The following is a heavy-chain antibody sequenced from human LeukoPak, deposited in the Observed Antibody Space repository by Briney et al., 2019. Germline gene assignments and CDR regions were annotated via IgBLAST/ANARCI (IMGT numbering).Heavy chain of an antibody. D-gene: IGHD3-22*01. CDR3: ARPSDSSGYYYYYYMDV. CDR1: GGTFSSYA. Sequence: SVKVSCKASGGTFSSYAISWVRQAPGQGLEWMGGIIPIIGTANYAQKFQGRVTITTDESTSTAYMELSSLRSEDTAVYYCARPSDSSGYYYYYYMDVWGKGTTVTVSS. V-gene: IGHV1-69*05. J-gene: IGHJ6*03. CDR2: IIPIIGTA.